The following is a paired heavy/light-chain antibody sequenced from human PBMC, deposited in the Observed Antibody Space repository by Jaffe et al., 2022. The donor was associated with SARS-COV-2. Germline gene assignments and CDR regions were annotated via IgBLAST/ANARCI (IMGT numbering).Heavy chain of an antibody. CDR2: VDPTTADT. J-gene: IGHJ4*02. D-gene: IGHD4-4*01. CDR3: AGETYRRGVKSFDS. Sequence: QVQLVQSGADMRKPGASVKVSCRASRHTFSGYFIHWARQAPGQGLEWLGGVDPTTADTRSVPKLQGRVTMTWDPAISSAYMELTGLTPDDTAIYYCAGETYRRGVKSFDSWGQGTLVTVSS. V-gene: IGHV1-2*02. CDR1: RHTFSGYF.
Light chain of an antibody. V-gene: IGLV7-43*01. CDR2: DTS. CDR1: SGAVTSGSF. Sequence: QTVVTQEPSLSVSPGGTVTLTCASNSGAVTSGSFPNWIQKKPGQAPRPLISDTSNRHSWTPARFSGSLIGGKAALTLSGVQPEDEAEYYCLLYFGGAQPWVFGGGTQLTVL. J-gene: IGLJ3*02. CDR3: LLYFGGAQPWV.